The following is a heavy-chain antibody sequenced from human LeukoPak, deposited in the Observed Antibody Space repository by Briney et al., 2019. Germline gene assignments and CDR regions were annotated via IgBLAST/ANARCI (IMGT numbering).Heavy chain of an antibody. CDR1: GFTFSSYA. CDR3: ARAVAGTGAGGGFDY. V-gene: IGHV3-23*01. J-gene: IGHJ4*02. D-gene: IGHD6-19*01. Sequence: GGSLRLSCAASGFTFSSYAMSWVRQAPGKGLEWVSAISGSGGSTYYADSVKGRFTISRDNSKNTLYLQMNSLRAEDTAVYYCARAVAGTGAGGGFDYWGQGTLVTVSS. CDR2: ISGSGGST.